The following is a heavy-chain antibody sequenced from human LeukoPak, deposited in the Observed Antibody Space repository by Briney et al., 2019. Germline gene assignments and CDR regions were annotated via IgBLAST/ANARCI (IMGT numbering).Heavy chain of an antibody. V-gene: IGHV3-7*03. D-gene: IGHD3-16*01. CDR3: ARDYANIVDY. J-gene: IGHJ4*02. CDR1: GFTFGSYW. CDR2: IKEDGSKT. Sequence: GGSLRLSCAASGFTFGSYWMSWVRQVPGKGLQWVANIKEDGSKTYYVDSVKGRFTISRDNVKNSLCLEMNSLRADDTAVYYCARDYANIVDYWGQGTLVTVSS.